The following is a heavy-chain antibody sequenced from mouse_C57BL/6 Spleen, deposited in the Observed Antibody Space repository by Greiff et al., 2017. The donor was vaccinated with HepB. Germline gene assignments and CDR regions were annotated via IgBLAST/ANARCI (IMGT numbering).Heavy chain of an antibody. Sequence: EVMLVESGGGLVKPGGSLKLSCAASGFTFSDYGMHWVRQAPEKGLEWVAYISSGSSTIYYADTVKGRFTISRDNAKNTLFLQMTSLRSEDTAMYYCARGGTPDWYFDVWGTGTTVTVSS. CDR1: GFTFSDYG. CDR3: ARGGTPDWYFDV. CDR2: ISSGSSTI. D-gene: IGHD3-3*01. J-gene: IGHJ1*03. V-gene: IGHV5-17*01.